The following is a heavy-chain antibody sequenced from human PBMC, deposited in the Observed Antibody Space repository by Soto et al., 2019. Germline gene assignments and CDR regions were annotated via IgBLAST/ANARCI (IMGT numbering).Heavy chain of an antibody. V-gene: IGHV3-74*01. CDR2: INSDGSST. Sequence: GGSLRLSCASSGFTVSSYWMHWFRQAPGKGLVWVSRINSDGSSTSYADSVKGRFTISRDNAKNTLYLQMNSLRAEDTAVYYCARDEYSSYVFDPWGQGTLVTVSS. D-gene: IGHD6-6*01. CDR1: GFTVSSYW. CDR3: ARDEYSSYVFDP. J-gene: IGHJ5*02.